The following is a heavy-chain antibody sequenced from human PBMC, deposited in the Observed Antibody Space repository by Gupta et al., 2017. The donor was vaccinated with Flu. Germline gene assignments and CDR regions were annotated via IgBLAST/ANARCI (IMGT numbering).Heavy chain of an antibody. CDR1: GFTFNTYT. V-gene: IGHV3-21*06. Sequence: EVQLVESGGGLVKPGGSLRLSCAASGFTFNTYTMNWVRRTPGKGLEWVAYSSSSSTYIYYADSVKGRFTISRDNARNSLYLQMNSLRAEDTAVYYCVRALSTAGTPYFDYWGQGTLVTVFS. CDR2: SSSSSTYI. D-gene: IGHD6-13*01. J-gene: IGHJ4*02. CDR3: VRALSTAGTPYFDY.